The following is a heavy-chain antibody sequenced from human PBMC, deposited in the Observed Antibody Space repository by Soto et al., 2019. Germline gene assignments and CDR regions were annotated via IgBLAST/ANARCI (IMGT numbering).Heavy chain of an antibody. CDR2: INPSGGST. J-gene: IGHJ2*01. CDR3: AKAAITATRLRETNWYFDL. Sequence: ASVKVSCKASGYTFTSYCMHWVRQAPGQGLEWMGIINPSGGSTSYAQKFQGRVTMTRDTSTSTVYMELSSLRSEDTAVYYCAKAAITATRLRETNWYFDLWGRGTLVTVSS. D-gene: IGHD1-20*01. V-gene: IGHV1-46*01. CDR1: GYTFTSYC.